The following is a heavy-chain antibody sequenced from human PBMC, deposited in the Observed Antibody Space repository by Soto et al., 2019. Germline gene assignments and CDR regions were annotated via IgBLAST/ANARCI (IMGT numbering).Heavy chain of an antibody. CDR1: GFTFSSYW. J-gene: IGHJ4*02. CDR3: AREYIVYGDYVKGSYFDY. V-gene: IGHV3-7*01. D-gene: IGHD4-17*01. Sequence: GGSLRLSCAASGFTFSSYWMSWVRQAPGKGLEWVANIKQDGSEKYYVDSVKGRFTISRDNAKNSLYLQMNSLRAEDTAVYYCAREYIVYGDYVKGSYFDYWGQGTLVTVSS. CDR2: IKQDGSEK.